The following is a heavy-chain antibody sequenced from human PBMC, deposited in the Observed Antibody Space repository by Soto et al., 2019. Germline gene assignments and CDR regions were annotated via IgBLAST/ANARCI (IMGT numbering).Heavy chain of an antibody. D-gene: IGHD3-22*01. CDR1: GFIFSGSG. CDR3: ARWVGGSMYDNSGKYDS. CDR2: VSNDGIRK. J-gene: IGHJ5*01. V-gene: IGHV3-30*03. Sequence: QVQLVESGGGVVQPGRSLRLTCAASGFIFSGSGMHWVRQAPGKGLEWVALVSNDGIRKYYGDSVKRRFTISRDNAENTLYLQMNSLRAEDTAVYYCARWVGGSMYDNSGKYDSWGQGTLVTVSS.